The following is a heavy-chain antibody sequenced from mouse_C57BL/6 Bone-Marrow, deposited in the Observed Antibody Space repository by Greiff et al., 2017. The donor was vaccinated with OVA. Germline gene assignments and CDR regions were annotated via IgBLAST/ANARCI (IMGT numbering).Heavy chain of an antibody. V-gene: IGHV1-82*01. CDR2: IYPGDGDT. CDR3: ASQDRRYYDSGYDG. CDR1: GYAFSSSW. J-gene: IGHJ2*01. Sequence: VQLQQSGPELVKPGASVKISCKASGYAFSSSWMNWVKQRPGQGLEWIGRIYPGDGDTNYNGKFKGKATLTADKSSSTAYMQLSSLTSEDSAIYFCASQDRRYYDSGYDGWGKGTTLTV. D-gene: IGHD1-1*01.